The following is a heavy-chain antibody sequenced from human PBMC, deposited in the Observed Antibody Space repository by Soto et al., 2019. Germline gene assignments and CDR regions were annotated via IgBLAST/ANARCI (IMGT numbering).Heavy chain of an antibody. CDR3: ARDFPHYYYYGMDV. CDR2: INSDGSST. V-gene: IGHV3-74*01. CDR1: GFTFSSYW. J-gene: IGHJ6*02. Sequence: PGGSLRLSCAASGFTFSSYWMHWVRQAPGKGLVWVSRINSDGSSTSYADSVKGRFTISRDNAKNTLYLQMNSLRAEDTAAYYCARDFPHYYYYGMDVWGQGTTVTVSS.